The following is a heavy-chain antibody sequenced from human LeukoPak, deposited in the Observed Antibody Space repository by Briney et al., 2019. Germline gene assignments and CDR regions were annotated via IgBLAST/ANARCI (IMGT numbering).Heavy chain of an antibody. CDR1: GFPFTIYA. CDR2: IGGSST. J-gene: IGHJ4*02. V-gene: IGHV3-23*01. D-gene: IGHD3-10*01. Sequence: GGSLRLSCAASGFPFTIYAMSWVRQAPGKGLKWVSSIGGSSTYYADFVKGRFTISRDTSKNTMFLQMNSLRAEDTAIYYCAKYRGFGDSYDSWGQGTLVTVSS. CDR3: AKYRGFGDSYDS.